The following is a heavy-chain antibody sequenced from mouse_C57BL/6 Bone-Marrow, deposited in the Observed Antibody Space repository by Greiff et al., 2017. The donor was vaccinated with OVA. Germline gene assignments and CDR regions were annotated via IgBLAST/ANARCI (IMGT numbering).Heavy chain of an antibody. D-gene: IGHD1-1*01. CDR2: ISSSGST. J-gene: IGHJ2*01. V-gene: IGHV3-4*01. Sequence: EVKLQESGPGLAKPSQTLSLTCSVTGYSITSDYWNWIRQVSGSKLEWIGYISSSGSTDSNPSLKSRISITRDTSKNQLFLQLNSVTTEDIATYYCARDVITWGQGTTLTVSS. CDR3: ARDVIT. CDR1: GYSITSDY.